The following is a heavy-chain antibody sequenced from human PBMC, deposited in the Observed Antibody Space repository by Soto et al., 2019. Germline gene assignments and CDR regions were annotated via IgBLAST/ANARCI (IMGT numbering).Heavy chain of an antibody. D-gene: IGHD5-12*01. CDR3: PRARSGRWFDP. V-gene: IGHV1-18*01. CDR1: GYTFTSYG. J-gene: IGHJ5*02. Sequence: QVQLVQSGAEVKKPGASVKVSCKASGYTFTSYGISWVRQAPGQGLEWMGWISAYNGNTNYAQKLQGRVTMTTDTATSTAYMERRSLMSADEAVYYCPRARSGRWFDPWGQGTLVTVSS. CDR2: ISAYNGNT.